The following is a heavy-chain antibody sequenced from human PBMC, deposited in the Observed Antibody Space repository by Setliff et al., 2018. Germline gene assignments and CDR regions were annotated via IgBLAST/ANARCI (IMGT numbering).Heavy chain of an antibody. CDR2: VTIYNGNT. Sequence: ASVKVSCKASGYSFTSYDINWVRLAAGQGLEWMGWVTIYNGNTKYAQNLQGRLTLTTDISTSTAYMELGSLTTDDTAVYYCARVESMVRGKNILRHFDYWGQGIQVTVSS. D-gene: IGHD3-10*01. J-gene: IGHJ4*02. CDR1: GYSFTSYD. CDR3: ARVESMVRGKNILRHFDY. V-gene: IGHV1-18*01.